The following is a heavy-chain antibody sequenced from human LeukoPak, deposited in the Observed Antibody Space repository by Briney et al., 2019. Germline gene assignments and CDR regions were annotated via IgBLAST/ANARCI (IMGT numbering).Heavy chain of an antibody. CDR1: GGSFSGYY. CDR2: INHSGST. Sequence: SETLSFTCAVYGGSFSGYYWSWIRQPPGKGLEWIGEINHSGSTNYNPSLKSRVTISVDTSKNQFSLKLSSVTAADTAIYYCARDAKYYYGSRTYFFFEYWGQGTLLSVSS. CDR3: ARDAKYYYGSRTYFFFEY. D-gene: IGHD3-10*01. V-gene: IGHV4-34*01. J-gene: IGHJ4*02.